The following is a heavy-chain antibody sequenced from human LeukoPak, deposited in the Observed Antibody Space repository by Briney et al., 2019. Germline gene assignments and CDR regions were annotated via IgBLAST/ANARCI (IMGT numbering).Heavy chain of an antibody. Sequence: SETLSLTCAVSGYSISNDFYWGWLRQPPGKGLEWIGSIHHSGTTYYNPALKNQVTISVDTSKNKFSLKVSSVPAADTAIYYCARQPGYCSRTRCYGYYTMDVWGKGTTVTVSS. J-gene: IGHJ6*04. CDR1: GYSISNDFY. D-gene: IGHD2-2*01. CDR3: ARQPGYCSRTRCYGYYTMDV. V-gene: IGHV4-38-2*01. CDR2: IHHSGTT.